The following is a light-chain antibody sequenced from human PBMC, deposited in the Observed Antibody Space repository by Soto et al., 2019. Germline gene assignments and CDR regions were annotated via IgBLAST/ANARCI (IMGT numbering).Light chain of an antibody. Sequence: DIQLTQSPSFLSASVGDRVTITCRASQGISTYLAWYQQKPGKAPKRLIYVASSLQSGVPSRFSGSGSGTEFALTINSLQPEDFATYYCQQFNSYSLTFGGGTKVEL. J-gene: IGKJ4*01. CDR2: VAS. V-gene: IGKV1-9*01. CDR1: QGISTY. CDR3: QQFNSYSLT.